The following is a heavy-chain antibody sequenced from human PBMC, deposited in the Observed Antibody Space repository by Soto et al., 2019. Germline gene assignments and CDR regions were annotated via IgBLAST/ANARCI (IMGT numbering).Heavy chain of an antibody. CDR1: GGSISSYY. J-gene: IGHJ4*02. CDR2: IYYSGST. Sequence: QVQLQESGPGLVKPSETLSLTCTVSGGSISSYYWSWIRQPPGKGLEWIGYIYYSGSTNYNPSLKSRVTISVDTSKNQCSLKLSSVTAADTAVYYCARDQNDSSGYYVLDYWGQGTLVTVSS. V-gene: IGHV4-59*01. D-gene: IGHD3-22*01. CDR3: ARDQNDSSGYYVLDY.